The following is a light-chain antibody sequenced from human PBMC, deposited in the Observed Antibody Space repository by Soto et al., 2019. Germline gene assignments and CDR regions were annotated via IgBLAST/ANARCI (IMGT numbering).Light chain of an antibody. V-gene: IGLV2-18*02. Sequence: QSALTQPPSVSGSPGQSVTISCTGTSSDVGSYNRVSWYQQPPGTAPKLMIFEVSHRPSGVPDGFSGSKSGNTASLTISGLQAEDEADYYCSSYTTSSPYVFGTGTKLTVL. J-gene: IGLJ1*01. CDR3: SSYTTSSPYV. CDR1: SSDVGSYNR. CDR2: EVS.